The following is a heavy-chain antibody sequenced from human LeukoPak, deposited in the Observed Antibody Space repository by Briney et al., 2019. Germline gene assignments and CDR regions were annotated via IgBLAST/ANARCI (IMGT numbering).Heavy chain of an antibody. J-gene: IGHJ4*02. D-gene: IGHD2-21*02. CDR2: ISGSGDST. Sequence: GGSLRLSCAASGFTFSNYGMSWVRQAPGKGLEWVSSISGSGDSTYYADSVKGRFTISRDNSKNTLYLQMNSLRAEDTAVYYCARDQFLVWMTVTPGAFDYWGQGTLVTVSS. CDR3: ARDQFLVWMTVTPGAFDY. CDR1: GFTFSNYG. V-gene: IGHV3-23*01.